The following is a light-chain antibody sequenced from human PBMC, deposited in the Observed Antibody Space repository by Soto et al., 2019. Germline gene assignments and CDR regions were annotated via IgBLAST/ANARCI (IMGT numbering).Light chain of an antibody. CDR1: QSVSDK. J-gene: IGKJ1*01. CDR2: HAS. Sequence: EIVMTQSPATVSVSPGERATLSCRASQSVSDKLAWYQQKPGQAPRLLIYHASARATGIPARFSGSGSGTEFTLTISGLQSEDFAVYYCQQYNSWPPWTFGQGTKVDI. V-gene: IGKV3-15*01. CDR3: QQYNSWPPWT.